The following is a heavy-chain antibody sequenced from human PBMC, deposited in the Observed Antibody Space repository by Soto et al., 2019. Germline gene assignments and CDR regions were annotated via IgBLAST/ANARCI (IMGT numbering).Heavy chain of an antibody. CDR1: GFTFSSYW. J-gene: IGHJ4*02. D-gene: IGHD2-15*01. V-gene: IGHV3-7*03. CDR3: ARGRAVPIRSPYFDY. CDR2: IKQDGSEK. Sequence: EVQLVESGGGLVQPGGSLRLSCAASGFTFSSYWMSWVRQAPGKGLEWVANIKQDGSEKYYVDSVKGRFTISRDNAKNSLYLQMNSLRAEDTDVYYCARGRAVPIRSPYFDYWGQGTLVTVSS.